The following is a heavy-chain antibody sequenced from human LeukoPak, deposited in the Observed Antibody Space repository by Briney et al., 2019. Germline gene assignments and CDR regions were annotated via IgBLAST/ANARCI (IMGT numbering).Heavy chain of an antibody. V-gene: IGHV5-51*01. Sequence: GESLKISCKGSGYSFTSYWIGWVRQMPGKGLEWMGIIYPGDSDTRYSPSFQGQVTISADKSISTAYLQWSSPKASDTAMYYCARPYGSGSYKAEYYFDYWAREPWSPSPQ. CDR1: GYSFTSYW. J-gene: IGHJ4*02. CDR2: IYPGDSDT. D-gene: IGHD3-10*01. CDR3: ARPYGSGSYKAEYYFDY.